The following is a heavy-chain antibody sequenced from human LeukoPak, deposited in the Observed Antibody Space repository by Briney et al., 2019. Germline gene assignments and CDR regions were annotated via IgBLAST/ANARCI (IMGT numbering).Heavy chain of an antibody. CDR2: ISWDGGST. Sequence: GGSLRLSCAASGFTFDDYTMHWVRQAPGKGLEWVSLISWDGGSTYYADSVKGRFTISRDNSKNTLYLQMNSLRAEDTAVYYCARDYPFYGGNSFWYFDLWGRGTLVTVSS. J-gene: IGHJ2*01. CDR1: GFTFDDYT. CDR3: ARDYPFYGGNSFWYFDL. V-gene: IGHV3-43*01. D-gene: IGHD4-23*01.